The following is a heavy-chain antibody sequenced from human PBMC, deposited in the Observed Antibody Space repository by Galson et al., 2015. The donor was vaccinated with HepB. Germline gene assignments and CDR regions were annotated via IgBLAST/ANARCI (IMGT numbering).Heavy chain of an antibody. Sequence: SLRLSCAASGFTFSNFAMSWVRQAPGKGLEWVSASSGTGGSTYYADSVKGRFTISRDNSKNTLYLQMNSLRADDTAIYYCAKFGCNVTSCYLSGWFDPWGQGTLVTVSS. J-gene: IGHJ5*02. CDR1: GFTFSNFA. V-gene: IGHV3-23*01. CDR3: AKFGCNVTSCYLSGWFDP. D-gene: IGHD2-2*01. CDR2: SSGTGGST.